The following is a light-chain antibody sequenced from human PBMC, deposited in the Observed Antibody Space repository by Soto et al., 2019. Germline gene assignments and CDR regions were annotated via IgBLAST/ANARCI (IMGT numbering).Light chain of an antibody. CDR1: NSDVGDYNF. CDR3: CSYAGSFHQ. CDR2: DVT. Sequence: QSALTQPRSVSGSPGQAVTISCTGTNSDVGDYNFVSWYQHHPGKAPKLMIYDVTKRPSGVPVRFSGSKSGNTASLTISGLQAEDEADYYCCSYAGSFHQFGGGTKLTVL. J-gene: IGLJ3*02. V-gene: IGLV2-11*01.